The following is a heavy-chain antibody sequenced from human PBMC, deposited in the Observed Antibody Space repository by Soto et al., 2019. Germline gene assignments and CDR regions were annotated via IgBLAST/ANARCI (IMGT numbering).Heavy chain of an antibody. CDR1: GFTFSSYA. V-gene: IGHV3-23*01. CDR2: ISGSGGST. D-gene: IGHD1-26*01. CDR3: ARGTIGSPNSFGY. Sequence: EVQLLESGGGLVQPGGSLRLSCAASGFTFSSYAMSWVRQAPGKGLEWVSAISGSGGSTYYADSVKGRFTISRDNSKNTLYLQINSLRAEDTAVYYCARGTIGSPNSFGYWGQGTLVTVSS. J-gene: IGHJ4*02.